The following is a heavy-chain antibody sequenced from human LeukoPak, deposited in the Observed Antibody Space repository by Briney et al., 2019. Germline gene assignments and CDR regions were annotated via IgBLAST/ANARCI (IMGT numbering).Heavy chain of an antibody. J-gene: IGHJ4*02. V-gene: IGHV3-21*01. CDR1: GFTFSSYS. D-gene: IGHD2/OR15-2a*01. CDR2: ISSSSSYI. CDR3: ARDSMTDY. Sequence: GGSLRLSCAASGFTFSSYSMNWVRQAAGMGLEWVSSISSSSSYIYYADSVKGRFTISRDNAKNSLYLQMNSLRAEDTAVYYCARDSMTDYWGQGTLVTISS.